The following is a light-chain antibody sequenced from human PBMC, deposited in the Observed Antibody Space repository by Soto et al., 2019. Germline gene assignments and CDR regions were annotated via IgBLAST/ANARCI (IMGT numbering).Light chain of an antibody. CDR3: QQSGISPPLPYT. Sequence: EIVLTQSPGTLSLSPGERATLSCRASQRVSSSYLAWYQQKPGQAPRLLIYGASSSATGIPDRFSGSGSWTDLALTISRLVPEFFAVYYCQQSGISPPLPYTFGQGTNLEIK. J-gene: IGKJ2*01. CDR1: QRVSSSY. V-gene: IGKV3-20*01. CDR2: GAS.